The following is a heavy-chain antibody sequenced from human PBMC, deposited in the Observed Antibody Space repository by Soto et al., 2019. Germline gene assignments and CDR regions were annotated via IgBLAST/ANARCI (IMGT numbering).Heavy chain of an antibody. CDR3: ARDSPPPRE. Sequence: QVQLVQSGAEVKKPGASVKVSCKASGYTFTSYHITWVRQAPGQGLEWMGWISAYNGNTSYAQKLQGRVTMTTDTATSAAYMELRSLRSADTAVYDCARDSPPPREWGQGTLVTVSS. V-gene: IGHV1-18*01. CDR1: GYTFTSYH. CDR2: ISAYNGNT. J-gene: IGHJ4*02.